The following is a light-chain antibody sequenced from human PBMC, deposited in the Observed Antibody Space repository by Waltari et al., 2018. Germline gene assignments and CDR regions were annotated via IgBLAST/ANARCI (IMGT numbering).Light chain of an antibody. CDR3: YQRSNWPPT. CDR2: DAS. J-gene: IGKJ1*01. V-gene: IGKV3-11*01. Sequence: EFLLTQSPATLPLSPGERATLTCRASQGVSDYLAWYQQKPGQVPRLLIYDASRRATGIPARFSGSGSGTDFTLTISNLEPEDFAVYYCYQRSNWPPTFGQGTTVEFK. CDR1: QGVSDY.